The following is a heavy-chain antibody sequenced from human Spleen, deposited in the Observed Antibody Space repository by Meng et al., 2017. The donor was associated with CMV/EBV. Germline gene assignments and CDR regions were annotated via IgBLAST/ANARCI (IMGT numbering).Heavy chain of an antibody. D-gene: IGHD5-18*01. CDR1: GYTFTGYY. CDR2: INPNSGGT. V-gene: IGHV1-2*02. CDR3: ARDLAAGYSYGYPDY. Sequence: ASVKVSCKASGYTFTGYYMHWVRQAPGQGLEWMGWINPNSGGTNYAQKFQGRVTRTRDTSISTAYMELSRLRSDDTAVYYCARDLAAGYSYGYPDYWGQGTLVTVSS. J-gene: IGHJ4*02.